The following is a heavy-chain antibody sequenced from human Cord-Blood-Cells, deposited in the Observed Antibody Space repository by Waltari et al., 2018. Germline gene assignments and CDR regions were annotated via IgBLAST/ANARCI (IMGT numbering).Heavy chain of an antibody. Sequence: QLQLQESGPGLVKPSETLSLTCTVSGGSISSSSYYWGWIRQPPGKGLGWIWSIHYSGRTYYNPSLKSPVTISGDTSKNQYSLRLVCGTAADTAVYYCARQVHLGELSLGFDYWGQGTLVTVSS. V-gene: IGHV4-39*01. D-gene: IGHD3-16*02. CDR1: GGSISSSSYY. CDR3: ARQVHLGELSLGFDY. J-gene: IGHJ4*02. CDR2: IHYSGRT.